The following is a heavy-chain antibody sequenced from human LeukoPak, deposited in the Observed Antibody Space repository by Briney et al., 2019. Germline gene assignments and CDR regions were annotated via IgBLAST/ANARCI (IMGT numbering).Heavy chain of an antibody. CDR3: AELGITMIGGV. CDR1: GFTFSSFV. D-gene: IGHD3-10*02. V-gene: IGHV3-48*03. CDR2: ISSSGSTI. Sequence: GGSLRLSCAASGFTFSSFVMNWVRQAPGKGLEWVSYISSSGSTIYYADSVKGRFTISRDNAKNSLYLQMNSLRAEDTAVYYCAELGITMIGGVWGKGTTVTISS. J-gene: IGHJ6*04.